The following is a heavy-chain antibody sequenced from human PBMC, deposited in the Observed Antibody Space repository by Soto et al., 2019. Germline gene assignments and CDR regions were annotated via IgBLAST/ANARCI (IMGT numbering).Heavy chain of an antibody. CDR2: ISGSGDNT. Sequence: GGSLRLSCKASGFTFSDYAMTWVRQVPGKGLEWVSVISGSGDNTFYAASAKGRFAISRDNSKNSLYLQMNSLTTGDTAVYYCARAYLGRLPRRADYYYALDVWGQGTTVTVSS. D-gene: IGHD1-26*01. V-gene: IGHV3-23*01. J-gene: IGHJ6*02. CDR1: GFTFSDYA. CDR3: ARAYLGRLPRRADYYYALDV.